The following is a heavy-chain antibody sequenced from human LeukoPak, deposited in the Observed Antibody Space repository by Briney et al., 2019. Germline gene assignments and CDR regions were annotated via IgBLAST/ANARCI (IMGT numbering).Heavy chain of an antibody. CDR1: GGIFSSYA. CDR3: ARAPKNYDILTGYYYYYMDV. Sequence: SVKVSCKASGGIFSSYAISWVRQAPGQGLEWMGGIIPIFGTANYAQKFQGRVTITTDESTSTAYMELSSLRSEDTAVYYCARAPKNYDILTGYYYYYMDVWGKGTTVTVSS. CDR2: IIPIFGTA. D-gene: IGHD3-9*01. J-gene: IGHJ6*03. V-gene: IGHV1-69*05.